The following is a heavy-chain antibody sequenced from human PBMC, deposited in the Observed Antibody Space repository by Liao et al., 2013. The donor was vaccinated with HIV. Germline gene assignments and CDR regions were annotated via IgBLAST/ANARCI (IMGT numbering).Heavy chain of an antibody. J-gene: IGHJ4*02. CDR1: GGSISSGSYY. CDR2: IYTSGST. D-gene: IGHD6-13*01. Sequence: QVQLQESGPGLVKPSQTLSLTCTVSGGSISSGSYYWSWIRQPAGKGLEWIGRIYTSGSTNYNPSLKSRVTISVDTSKNQFSLKLSSVTAADTAVYYCAVGDSWYNGWVYWGQGTLVTVSS. V-gene: IGHV4-61*02. CDR3: AVGDSWYNGWVY.